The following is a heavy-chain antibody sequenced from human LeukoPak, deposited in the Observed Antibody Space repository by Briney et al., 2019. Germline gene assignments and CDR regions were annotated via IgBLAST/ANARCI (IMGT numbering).Heavy chain of an antibody. CDR1: GFTLSSYA. CDR2: ISSNGGST. J-gene: IGHJ3*02. Sequence: GGSLRLSCAASGFTLSSYAMHWVRQAQGKGLEYVSAISSNGGSTYYANSVKGRFTISRDNSKNTLYLQMGSLRAEDMAVYYCARIVGATFDIWGQGTMVTVSS. D-gene: IGHD1-26*01. CDR3: ARIVGATFDI. V-gene: IGHV3-64*01.